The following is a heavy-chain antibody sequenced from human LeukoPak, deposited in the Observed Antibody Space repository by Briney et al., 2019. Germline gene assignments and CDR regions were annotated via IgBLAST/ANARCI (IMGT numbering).Heavy chain of an antibody. V-gene: IGHV1-69*04. J-gene: IGHJ6*02. CDR3: AGPSTVGVYYYYGMDV. D-gene: IGHD4-11*01. CDR2: IIPILGIA. Sequence: ASVKVSCKASGGTFSSYAISWVRQAPGQGLEWMGRIIPILGIANYAQKFQGRVTITADKSTSTAYMELSSLRSEDTAVYYCAGPSTVGVYYYYGMDVWGQGTTVTVSS. CDR1: GGTFSSYA.